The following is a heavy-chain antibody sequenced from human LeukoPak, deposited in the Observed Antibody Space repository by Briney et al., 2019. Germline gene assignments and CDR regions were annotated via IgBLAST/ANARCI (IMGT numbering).Heavy chain of an antibody. CDR3: ARLALSYCTSSSCYRTNWFDP. CDR1: GYSFTSYW. Sequence: GESLKISCKGSGYSFTSYWIGWVRQMPGKGLEWMGIIYPGDSDTRYSPSLQGQVTISADKSISTAYLQWSSLKASDTAMYYCARLALSYCTSSSCYRTNWFDPWGQGTLVTVSS. D-gene: IGHD2-2*01. V-gene: IGHV5-51*01. J-gene: IGHJ5*02. CDR2: IYPGDSDT.